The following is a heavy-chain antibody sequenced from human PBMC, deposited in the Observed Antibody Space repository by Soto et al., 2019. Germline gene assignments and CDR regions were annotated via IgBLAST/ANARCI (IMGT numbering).Heavy chain of an antibody. D-gene: IGHD6-19*01. J-gene: IGHJ4*02. V-gene: IGHV3-7*01. Sequence: ELQLVESGGGLVQPGGSLRLSCVVSGFSFSNYWMSWVRQAPGKGLEWVANIKQDGSETYYVDSVKGRFTISRDNAENSLYLQMTSLRGGDTAVYYCARGWATTAGTGDNWGQGTLVIVSS. CDR1: GFSFSNYW. CDR3: ARGWATTAGTGDN. CDR2: IKQDGSET.